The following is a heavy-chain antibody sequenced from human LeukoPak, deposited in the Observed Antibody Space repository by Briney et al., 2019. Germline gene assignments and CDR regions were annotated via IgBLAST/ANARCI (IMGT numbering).Heavy chain of an antibody. Sequence: PSETLSLTCAVFGGSFSNSYWSWIRQPPGKGLEWIGEIHESGSTNYNPSLKSRVTILADTSKKQFFLKLSSVTAADTAVYYCAGHHPRNTVDFWGQGTLVTVSS. CDR1: GGSFSNSY. D-gene: IGHD2/OR15-2a*01. CDR2: IHESGST. J-gene: IGHJ4*02. CDR3: AGHHPRNTVDF. V-gene: IGHV4-34*01.